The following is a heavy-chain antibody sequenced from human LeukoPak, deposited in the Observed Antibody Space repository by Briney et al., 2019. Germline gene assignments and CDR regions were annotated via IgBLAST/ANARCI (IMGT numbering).Heavy chain of an antibody. Sequence: ASVKVSCKASGYTFTSYDINWVRQATGQGLEWVGWMNPNSGNTGYAQKFQGRVTITRDTSASTAYMELSSLTSDDMAVYYCARGRGTSGSNRDFYYYYYMDVWGTGTTVTVSS. CDR2: MNPNSGNT. J-gene: IGHJ6*03. D-gene: IGHD2-15*01. V-gene: IGHV1-8*03. CDR1: GYTFTSYD. CDR3: ARGRGTSGSNRDFYYYYYMDV.